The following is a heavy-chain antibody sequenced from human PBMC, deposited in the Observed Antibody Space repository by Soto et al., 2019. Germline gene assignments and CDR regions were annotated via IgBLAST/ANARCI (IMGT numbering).Heavy chain of an antibody. CDR2: ISYDGSNK. V-gene: IGHV3-30*18. CDR1: GFTFSSYG. D-gene: IGHD2-15*01. CDR3: AKDRQLYCSGGSCYSGFDP. Sequence: GGSLRLSCAASGFTFSSYGMHWVRQAPGKGLEWVAVISYDGSNKYYADSVKGRFTISRDNSKNTLYLQMNSLRAEDTAVFYCAKDRQLYCSGGSCYSGFDPWGQGTLVTVSS. J-gene: IGHJ5*02.